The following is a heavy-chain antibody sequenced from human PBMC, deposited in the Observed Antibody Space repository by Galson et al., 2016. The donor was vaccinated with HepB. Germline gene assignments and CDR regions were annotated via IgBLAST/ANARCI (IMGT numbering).Heavy chain of an antibody. V-gene: IGHV3-33*01. J-gene: IGHJ4*02. CDR1: GFTFSSYA. CDR2: IWFDGSNK. Sequence: SLRLSCAASGFTFSSYAMNWVRQAPGKGLEWVASIWFDGSNKNYADSVKGRFTISRNNSKNTLFLQMNSLRAEDTAVYYCARDRVTASGYGWGYDYWGQGTLVTVAS. D-gene: IGHD2-21*01. CDR3: ARDRVTASGYGWGYDY.